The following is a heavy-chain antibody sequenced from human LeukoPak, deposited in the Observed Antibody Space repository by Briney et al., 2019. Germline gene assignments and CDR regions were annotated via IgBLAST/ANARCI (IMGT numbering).Heavy chain of an antibody. CDR1: GGSISSGGYY. CDR3: ARAPGGNSRLDY. V-gene: IGHV4-31*03. CDR2: ISYSGST. D-gene: IGHD4-23*01. Sequence: SETLSLTCTVSGGSISSGGYYWSWVRQHPGKGLEWIGHISYSGSTYYNPSLERRVVMSIDVSQNQFSLMVSSLTAADTAVYYCARAPGGNSRLDYWGQGTLVTVSS. J-gene: IGHJ4*02.